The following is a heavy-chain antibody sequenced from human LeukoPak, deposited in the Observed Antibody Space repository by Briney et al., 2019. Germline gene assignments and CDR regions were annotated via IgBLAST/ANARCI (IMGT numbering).Heavy chain of an antibody. CDR1: GFTVSSNY. V-gene: IGHV3-66*01. D-gene: IGHD3-22*01. J-gene: IGHJ6*03. CDR2: IYSGGST. CDR3: AKTGYDSSPPYYYYYMDV. Sequence: GGSLRLSCAASGFTVSSNYMSWVRQAPGKGLEWVSVIYSGGSTYYADSVKGRFTISRDNSKNTLYLQMNSLRAEDTAVYYCAKTGYDSSPPYYYYYMDVWGKGTTVTVSS.